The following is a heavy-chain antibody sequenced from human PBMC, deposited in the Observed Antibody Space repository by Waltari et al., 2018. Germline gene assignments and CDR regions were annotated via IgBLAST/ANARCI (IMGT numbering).Heavy chain of an antibody. CDR3: AKDHVVVVPGGMTKVFDY. CDR2: ITYDGSNK. D-gene: IGHD2-2*01. CDR1: GFIFSSYG. Sequence: QVHLVESGGGVVQPGGSLRLSCAASGFIFSSYGMHWVRQAPGKGLEWVAFITYDGSNKYYADSMKGRFTVSRDNSKNTLFLQMNTLRAEDTAVYYCAKDHVVVVPGGMTKVFDYWGQGTLVTVSS. V-gene: IGHV3-30*02. J-gene: IGHJ4*02.